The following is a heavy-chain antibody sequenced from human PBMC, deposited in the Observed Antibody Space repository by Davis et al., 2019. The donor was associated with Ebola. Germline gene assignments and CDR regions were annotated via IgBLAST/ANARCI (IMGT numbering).Heavy chain of an antibody. D-gene: IGHD3/OR15-3a*01. CDR2: SSTSAEHI. CDR1: GFIFSSHS. V-gene: IGHV3-48*01. J-gene: IGHJ5*02. CDR3: MRLCLSPTCYVVWSGS. Sequence: GASLKISCAASGFIFSSHSMNWVRQAPGKEPEWVAHSSTSAEHISYAESVKGRFTVSRDDAQSSLFLQMNSLKTEGTAVYSCMRLCLSPTCYVVWSGSWGQGTLVTVSS.